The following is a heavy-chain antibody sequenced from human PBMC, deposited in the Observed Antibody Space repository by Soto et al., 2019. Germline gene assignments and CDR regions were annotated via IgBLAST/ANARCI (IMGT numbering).Heavy chain of an antibody. V-gene: IGHV3-33*01. J-gene: IGHJ4*02. CDR3: TRDPYSGSRYSFDS. CDR1: GFTFTNYG. CDR2: IWYDGSNK. Sequence: GGSLRLSCAASGFTFTNYGMHWVRQAPGKGLEWVAVIWYDGSNKYYADSVKGRFTISKDNSQNTLYLEMNNLRAEDTAVYYCTRDPYSGSRYSFDSWGQGTLVTVSS. D-gene: IGHD1-26*01.